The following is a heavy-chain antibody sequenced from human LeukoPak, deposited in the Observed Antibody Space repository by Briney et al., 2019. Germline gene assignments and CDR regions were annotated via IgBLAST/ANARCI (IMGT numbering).Heavy chain of an antibody. CDR1: GYTFTGNY. CDR3: ARGINGFDY. Sequence: ASVKVSCKASGYTFTGNYIHWVRQAPGQGIEWMGWINPNSGGTNSAQKFQDRVTMTRDTSISTVYMELSRLRSDDTAVYYCARGINGFDYWGQGTLVTVSS. D-gene: IGHD3-10*01. V-gene: IGHV1-2*02. CDR2: INPNSGGT. J-gene: IGHJ4*02.